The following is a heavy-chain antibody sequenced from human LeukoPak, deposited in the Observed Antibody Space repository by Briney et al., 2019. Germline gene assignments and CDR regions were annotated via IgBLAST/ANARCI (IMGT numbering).Heavy chain of an antibody. CDR3: ARSPFDDYGDKYHLDY. CDR2: ISSNGGST. D-gene: IGHD4-17*01. V-gene: IGHV3-64*01. J-gene: IGHJ4*02. CDR1: GFTFSSYA. Sequence: GGSLRLSCAASGFTFSSYAMHWVRQAPGKGLEYVSAISSNGGSTYYANSVKGRFTISRDNSKNTLYLQMGSLRAEDMAVYYCARSPFDDYGDKYHLDYWGQGTLVTVSS.